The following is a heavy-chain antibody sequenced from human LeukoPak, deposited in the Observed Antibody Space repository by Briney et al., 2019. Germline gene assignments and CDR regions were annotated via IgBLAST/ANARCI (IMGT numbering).Heavy chain of an antibody. J-gene: IGHJ6*02. V-gene: IGHV4-59*01. CDR1: GGSLSSYY. CDR3: ARDSAYYYYGMDV. CDR2: IYYSGST. Sequence: SETLSLTCPVYGGSLSSYYWSWIRQPPGKGLEWIGYIYYSGSTNYNPSLKSRVTISVDTSKNQFSLKLSSVTAADTAVYYCARDSAYYYYGMDVWGQGTTVTVSS.